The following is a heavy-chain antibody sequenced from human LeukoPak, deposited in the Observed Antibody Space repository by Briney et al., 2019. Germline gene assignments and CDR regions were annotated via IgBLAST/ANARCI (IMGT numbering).Heavy chain of an antibody. CDR1: GYTFTSYA. J-gene: IGHJ4*02. CDR2: INAGNGNT. V-gene: IGHV1-3*01. D-gene: IGHD5-18*01. Sequence: ASVNVSCKASGYTFTSYAMHWVRQAPGQRLEWMGWINAGNGNTKYSQKFQGRVTITRDTSASTAYMELSSLRSEDTAVYYCARSPREDTAMVTDWIDYWDQGTLVTVSS. CDR3: ARSPREDTAMVTDWIDY.